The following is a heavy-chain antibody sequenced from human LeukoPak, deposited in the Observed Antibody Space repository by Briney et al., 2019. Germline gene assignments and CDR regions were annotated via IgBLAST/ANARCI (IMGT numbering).Heavy chain of an antibody. CDR3: ATYRQVLLPFES. D-gene: IGHD2-8*02. Sequence: GGSLRLSCAASGFTFSSYSMNWVRQAPGKGLEWVSSISSSSSYIYYADSVKGRFTISRDNAKNSLYLQMNSLRAEDTAIYYCATYRQVLLPFESWGQGTLVTVSS. CDR1: GFTFSSYS. J-gene: IGHJ4*02. CDR2: ISSSSSYI. V-gene: IGHV3-21*04.